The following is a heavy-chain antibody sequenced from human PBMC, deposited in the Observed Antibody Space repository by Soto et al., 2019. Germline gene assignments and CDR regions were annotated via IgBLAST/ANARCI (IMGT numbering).Heavy chain of an antibody. D-gene: IGHD3-22*01. Sequence: QVQLVESGGGVVQPGRSLRLSCAASGFTFSSYGMHWVRQAPGKGLEWVAVIWYDGRNTYYADSVKGRFTISRDNSKNTLYLQMKSRRAEDTAVYYCARTAYYYDSSGYYFDCWGQGTLVTVSS. CDR3: ARTAYYYDSSGYYFDC. V-gene: IGHV3-33*01. CDR1: GFTFSSYG. J-gene: IGHJ4*02. CDR2: IWYDGRNT.